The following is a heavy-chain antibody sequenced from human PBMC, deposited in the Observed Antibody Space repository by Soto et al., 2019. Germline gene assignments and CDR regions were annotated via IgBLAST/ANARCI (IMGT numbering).Heavy chain of an antibody. D-gene: IGHD6-19*01. CDR2: ISGSGGST. Sequence: EVQLLESGGGLVQPGGSLRLSCAASGFTFSSYAMSWVRQAPGKGLEWVSAISGSGGSTYYADSVKGRFTISRDNSKNPLYLQMNSLRAEDTAVYYCAKDREQWLVPEYFQHWGQGTLVTVSS. J-gene: IGHJ1*01. CDR1: GFTFSSYA. V-gene: IGHV3-23*01. CDR3: AKDREQWLVPEYFQH.